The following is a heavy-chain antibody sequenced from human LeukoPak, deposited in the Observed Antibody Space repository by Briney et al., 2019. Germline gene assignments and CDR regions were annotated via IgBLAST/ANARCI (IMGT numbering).Heavy chain of an antibody. CDR3: VRDRPHNCFDP. V-gene: IGHV3-74*01. CDR2: IDIDGTNT. D-gene: IGHD6-6*01. Sequence: GGSLRLSCAASGFTFSSHWMHWVRQVPGKGLMCISYIDIDGTNTNYADSVKGRFTISRDNAKNTLYLQMNSLRVEDTAVYYCVRDRPHNCFDPWGQGTLVTVSS. J-gene: IGHJ5*02. CDR1: GFTFSSHW.